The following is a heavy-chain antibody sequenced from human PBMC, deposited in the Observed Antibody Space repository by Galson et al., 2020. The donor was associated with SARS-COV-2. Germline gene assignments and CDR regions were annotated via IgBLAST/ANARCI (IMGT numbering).Heavy chain of an antibody. D-gene: IGHD3-9*01. CDR1: GGSINRGPYY. CDR2: FHTSGTT. Sequence: SETLSLTCTVSGGSINRGPYYWSWIRQPAGKGLEWIGRFHTSGTTNYNPSLKSRAVISVDTSKNLFSLSLSSVTAADTAVYYCARISAPDVISSYYYMDVWGRGTTVTVSS. CDR3: ARISAPDVISSYYYMDV. V-gene: IGHV4-61*02. J-gene: IGHJ6*03.